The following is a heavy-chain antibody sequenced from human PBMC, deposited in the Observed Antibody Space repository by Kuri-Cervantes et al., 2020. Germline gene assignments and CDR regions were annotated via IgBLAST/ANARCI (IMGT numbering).Heavy chain of an antibody. D-gene: IGHD2-15*01. CDR2: ISYDETKK. Sequence: GGSLRLSCAASGFTFSTFALHWVRQAPGKGLEWVAVISYDETKKYYADSVKGRFTISRDNSKNTLYLQMNSLRAEDTAVYYCARQVDGGSCDYWGQGTLVTVSS. J-gene: IGHJ4*02. CDR1: GFTFSTFA. CDR3: ARQVDGGSCDY. V-gene: IGHV3-30-3*01.